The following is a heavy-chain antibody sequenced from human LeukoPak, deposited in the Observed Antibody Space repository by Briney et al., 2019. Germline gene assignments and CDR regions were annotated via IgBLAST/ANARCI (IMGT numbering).Heavy chain of an antibody. D-gene: IGHD3-3*01. V-gene: IGHV1-2*02. Sequence: ASVKVSCKASGYTFTGYYLHWVRQAPGQGLEWMGWINPNIGGTNYAQKPQGRVTMTTDTSTSTAYMELRSLRSDDTAVYYCARDEYYDFWSGYSTHFFDYWGQGTLVTVSS. CDR1: GYTFTGYY. J-gene: IGHJ4*02. CDR3: ARDEYYDFWSGYSTHFFDY. CDR2: INPNIGGT.